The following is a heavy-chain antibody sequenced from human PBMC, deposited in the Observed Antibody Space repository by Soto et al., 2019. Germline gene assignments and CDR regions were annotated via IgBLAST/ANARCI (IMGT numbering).Heavy chain of an antibody. CDR2: IYYSGST. CDR1: GGSISSSSYY. Sequence: SETLSLTCTVSGGSISSSSYYWGWIRQPPGRGLEWIGSIYYSGSTYYNPSLKSRVTISVDTSKNQFSLKLSSVTAADTAVYYCARDYYDSSGHDNRFDPWGQGTLVTVSS. J-gene: IGHJ5*02. CDR3: ARDYYDSSGHDNRFDP. D-gene: IGHD3-22*01. V-gene: IGHV4-39*01.